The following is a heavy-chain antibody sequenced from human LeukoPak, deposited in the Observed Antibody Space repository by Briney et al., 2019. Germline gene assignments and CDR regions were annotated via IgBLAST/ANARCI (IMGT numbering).Heavy chain of an antibody. Sequence: GGSLRLSCAVSGFSFSNAWLSWVRQAPGKGLEWVGRIKSKTDGGTTDYAAPLIGRFTISREDPNTTLYLQMNSLKTEDTAVYYGTTEPDYSRGSPFFDYWGQGTLVTVSS. J-gene: IGHJ4*02. CDR1: GFSFSNAW. D-gene: IGHD6-19*01. CDR2: IKSKTDGGTT. V-gene: IGHV3-15*01. CDR3: TTEPDYSRGSPFFDY.